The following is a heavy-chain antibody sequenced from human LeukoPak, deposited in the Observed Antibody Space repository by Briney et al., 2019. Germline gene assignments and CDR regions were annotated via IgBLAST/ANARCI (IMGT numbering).Heavy chain of an antibody. Sequence: PGGSLRLSCAASGFTFSSYAMSWVRQAPGKGLEWVSSISGSANSTFHADSVKGRFTISRDNSKSTLYLQMNSLRAEDTAVYYCAKGSGWEQSYYYYYMDVWGKGTTVTISS. CDR2: ISGSANST. CDR1: GFTFSSYA. J-gene: IGHJ6*03. CDR3: AKGSGWEQSYYYYYMDV. D-gene: IGHD1-26*01. V-gene: IGHV3-23*01.